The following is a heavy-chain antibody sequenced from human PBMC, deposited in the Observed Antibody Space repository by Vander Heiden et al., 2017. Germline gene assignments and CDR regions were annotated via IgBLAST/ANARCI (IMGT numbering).Heavy chain of an antibody. D-gene: IGHD7-27*01. J-gene: IGHJ3*02. CDR3: TTDFHWGRVAAFDI. Sequence: SNAWMNWVRQAPGKGLEWVGRIKSKTDGGTTDYAAPVKGRFTISRDDSKNTLYLQMNSLKTEDTAVYYCTTDFHWGRVAAFDIWGQGTMVTVSS. CDR2: IKSKTDGGTT. CDR1: SNAW. V-gene: IGHV3-15*07.